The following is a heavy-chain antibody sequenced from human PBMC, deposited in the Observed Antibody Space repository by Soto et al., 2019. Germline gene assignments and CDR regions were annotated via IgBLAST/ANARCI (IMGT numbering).Heavy chain of an antibody. CDR3: ARGSSEWHQYPFDV. CDR1: GYTFDSFG. D-gene: IGHD6-6*01. CDR2: ISTYSGNT. V-gene: IGHV1-18*01. Sequence: QVPLVQSGGDVQRPGASVKVSCKGSGYTFDSFGISWVRQAPGQGLEWMGWISTYSGNTNYAEKFQGQVVLTSATSTTTAYRDLRSLTYDHTAVYFCARGSSEWHQYPFDVWGQGPTVCVSS. J-gene: IGHJ6*02.